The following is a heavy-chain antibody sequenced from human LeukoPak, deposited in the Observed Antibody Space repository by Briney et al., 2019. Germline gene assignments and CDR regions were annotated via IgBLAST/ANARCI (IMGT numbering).Heavy chain of an antibody. D-gene: IGHD3-22*01. J-gene: IGHJ4*02. Sequence: PGGSLRLSCAASGFTFSSYSMNWVRQAPGKGLEWVSSISSSSSYIYYADPVKGRFTTSGDNAKNSLYLQMNSLRAEDTAVYYCARDLPMAYYYDSSGYYSLAAFAYWGQGTLVTVSS. V-gene: IGHV3-21*01. CDR1: GFTFSSYS. CDR3: ARDLPMAYYYDSSGYYSLAAFAY. CDR2: ISSSSSYI.